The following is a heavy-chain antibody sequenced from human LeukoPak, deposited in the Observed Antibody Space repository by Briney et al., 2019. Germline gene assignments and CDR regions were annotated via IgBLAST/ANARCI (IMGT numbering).Heavy chain of an antibody. CDR1: GFTFSSYE. V-gene: IGHV3-48*03. J-gene: IGHJ6*03. Sequence: GGSLRLSCAASGFTFSSYEMNWVRQAPGKGLEWVSYISSSGSTIYYADSVKGRFTISRDNAKNSLFLHMNSLRPEDTAIYYCAREGYTSSWLYYYYYMDVWGKGTTVTVSS. CDR2: ISSSGSTI. CDR3: AREGYTSSWLYYYYYMDV. D-gene: IGHD6-13*01.